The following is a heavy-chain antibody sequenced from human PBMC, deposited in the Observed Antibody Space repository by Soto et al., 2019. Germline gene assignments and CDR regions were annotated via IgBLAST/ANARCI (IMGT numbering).Heavy chain of an antibody. CDR2: IYWDDDK. V-gene: IGHV2-5*02. CDR3: AHQEPRGKFDP. D-gene: IGHD1-1*01. CDR1: GFSLSTSGVG. Sequence: QITLKESGPTLVKPTQTLTLTCTFSGFSLSTSGVGVGWIRQPPGKALEWLALIYWDDDKRYSPSMKSRLTITKVTSKNQVVLTMTNMDPVDTATYYCAHQEPRGKFDPWGQGTLVTVSS. J-gene: IGHJ5*02.